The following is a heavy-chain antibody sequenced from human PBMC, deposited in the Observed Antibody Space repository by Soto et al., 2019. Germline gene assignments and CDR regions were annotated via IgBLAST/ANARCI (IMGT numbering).Heavy chain of an antibody. Sequence: KPSETLSLTCAVSGYSLTRDYYLVLIRQPPGKGLEWIVSIYHSGSTFYNPSLKSRVTISLDTSKNQFSLKLTSVIAADTAIYYCARGPGSTAFDPWGQGTLVTVSS. V-gene: IGHV4-38-2*01. CDR1: GYSLTRDYY. J-gene: IGHJ5*02. D-gene: IGHD5-18*01. CDR3: ARGPGSTAFDP. CDR2: IYHSGST.